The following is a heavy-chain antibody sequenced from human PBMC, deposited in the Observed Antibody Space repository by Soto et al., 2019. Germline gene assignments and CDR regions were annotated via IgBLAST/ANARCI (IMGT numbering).Heavy chain of an antibody. V-gene: IGHV3-30*18. D-gene: IGHD3-10*01. Sequence: GWSLRLSCAASGFTFSSYGMHLVRQAPGKGLEWVAVISYDGSNKYYADSVKGRFTISRDNSKNTLYLQMNSLRAEDTAVYYCAKSGSSRYYYYGMEVWGKGTKVTVS. CDR3: AKSGSSRYYYYGMEV. CDR1: GFTFSSYG. J-gene: IGHJ6*04. CDR2: ISYDGSNK.